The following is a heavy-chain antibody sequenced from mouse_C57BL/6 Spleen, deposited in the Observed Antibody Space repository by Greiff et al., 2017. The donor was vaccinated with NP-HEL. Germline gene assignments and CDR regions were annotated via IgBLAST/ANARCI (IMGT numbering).Heavy chain of an antibody. CDR1: GYTFTSYW. D-gene: IGHD1-1*01. Sequence: VQLQQPGAELVKPGASVKLSCKASGYTFTSYWMQWVKQRPGQGLEWIGEIDPSDSYTNYNQKFKGKATLTVDTSSSTAYMQLSSLTSEDSAVYYCARWGGSSPLDYWGQGTTLTVSS. V-gene: IGHV1-50*01. CDR3: ARWGGSSPLDY. J-gene: IGHJ2*01. CDR2: IDPSDSYT.